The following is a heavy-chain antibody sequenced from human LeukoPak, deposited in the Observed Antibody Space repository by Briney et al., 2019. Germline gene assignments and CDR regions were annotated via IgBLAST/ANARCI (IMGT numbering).Heavy chain of an antibody. V-gene: IGHV4-61*02. J-gene: IGHJ4*02. CDR2: IYTSGST. CDR1: GGSIRSGSNF. Sequence: PSETLSLTCTVSGGSIRSGSNFWTWIRQPAGKGLEWIGRIYTSGSTTYNPSLKSRVTISLDTSKNLFSLMLDSVTAADTAVYYCARVPTYYYDSSGYFDYWGQGTLVTVSS. CDR3: ARVPTYYYDSSGYFDY. D-gene: IGHD3-22*01.